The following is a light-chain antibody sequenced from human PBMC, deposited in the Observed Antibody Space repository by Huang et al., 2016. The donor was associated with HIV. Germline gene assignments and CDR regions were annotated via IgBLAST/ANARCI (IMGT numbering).Light chain of an antibody. Sequence: EVVMVQSPLSLPVTLGQSASISCRYSQSLVDSDGNSYLNWFLQRPGHSSRRLIYKASNRDSGVPDRFSGSGSDTDFTLEISGVEAEDVGVYYCMQGTQWPPTFGQGTKVEV. CDR1: QSLVDSDGNSY. CDR2: KAS. CDR3: MQGTQWPPT. J-gene: IGKJ1*01. V-gene: IGKV2-30*01.